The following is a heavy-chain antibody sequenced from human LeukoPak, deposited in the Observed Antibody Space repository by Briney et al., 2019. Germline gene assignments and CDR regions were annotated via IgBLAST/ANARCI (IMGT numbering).Heavy chain of an antibody. CDR3: SRNQGSALHMHCFDP. Sequence: GSLRLSCAASGFTFSSYTMSWIRQPPGKGLEWIGSIYYSGSTYYNPSLKSRVTISVDTSKNQFSLKLSSVTAADTAVYYCSRNQGSALHMHCFDPWGQGTLVTVS. CDR2: IYYSGST. J-gene: IGHJ5*02. CDR1: GFTFSSYT. V-gene: IGHV4-38-2*01.